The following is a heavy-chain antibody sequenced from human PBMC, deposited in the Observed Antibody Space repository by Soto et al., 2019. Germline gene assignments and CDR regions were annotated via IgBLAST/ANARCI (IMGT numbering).Heavy chain of an antibody. V-gene: IGHV3-23*01. CDR2: ISGSGGST. D-gene: IGHD6-6*01. CDR1: GFTFSSFA. CDR3: AKGHQYSSSSNRFDS. Sequence: PGGSLRLSCAASGFTFSSFAISWVRQAPGKGQEWVSAISGSGGSTYYADSVKGRFTISRDNSKNTLYLQMNSLRAEDTAVYYCAKGHQYSSSSNRFDSWGQGTPVTVSS. J-gene: IGHJ4*02.